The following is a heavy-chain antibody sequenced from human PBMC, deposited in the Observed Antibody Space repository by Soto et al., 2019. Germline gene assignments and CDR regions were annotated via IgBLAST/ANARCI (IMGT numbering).Heavy chain of an antibody. CDR1: GFIFSSHN. D-gene: IGHD2-21*01. V-gene: IGHV3-21*06. CDR3: ARLVASEHGYGMDV. J-gene: IGHJ6*02. Sequence: DVQLVESGGGLVKPGGSLRLSCAASGFIFSSHNMNWVRQSPGKGLEWVSSITGSSSYIFYADSVKGRFTISRENAKNTVYLQVNSLTAEDTGVYYCARLVASEHGYGMDVWGQGPTFTVSS. CDR2: ITGSSSYI.